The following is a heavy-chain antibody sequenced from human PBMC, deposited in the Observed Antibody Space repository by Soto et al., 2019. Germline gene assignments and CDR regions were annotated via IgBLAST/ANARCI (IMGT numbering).Heavy chain of an antibody. CDR3: ARAARTAANDF. CDR2: INPSGGST. Sequence: QVQLVQSGAEVKKPGASVKVSCKASGYTFTSYYMHWVRQAPGQGLEWMGIINPSGGSTSYAQKSQGRVTMTRDTSTSTVYMELSSLRYEDTAVYYCARAARTAANDFWGQGTLVTVSS. V-gene: IGHV1-46*01. J-gene: IGHJ4*02. CDR1: GYTFTSYY.